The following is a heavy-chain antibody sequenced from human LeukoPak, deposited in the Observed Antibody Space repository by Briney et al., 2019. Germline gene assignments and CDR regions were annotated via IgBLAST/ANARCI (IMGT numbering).Heavy chain of an antibody. V-gene: IGHV3-11*06. CDR1: GFTFSDYY. CDR2: ISSSSSYT. CDR3: ARAGAYYDFWSGYYYFDY. J-gene: IGHJ4*02. D-gene: IGHD3-3*01. Sequence: GGSLRLSCAASGFTFSDYYMSWIRQAPGKGLGWVSYISSSSSYTNYADSVKGRFTISRDNAKNSLYLQMNSLRAEDTAVYYCARAGAYYDFWSGYYYFDYWGQGTLVTVSS.